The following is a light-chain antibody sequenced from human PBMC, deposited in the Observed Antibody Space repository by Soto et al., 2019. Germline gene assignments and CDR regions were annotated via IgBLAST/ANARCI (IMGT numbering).Light chain of an antibody. Sequence: QSALTQPASVSGSPGQSITFSCTGTSSDVGSYNLVSWYQQHPGKAPKLMIYEGSKRPSGVSNRFSGSKSGNTASLTISGLQAEDEADYYCCSYAGSSTFGVVFGGGTQLTVL. V-gene: IGLV2-23*03. CDR2: EGS. J-gene: IGLJ2*01. CDR3: CSYAGSSTFGVV. CDR1: SSDVGSYNL.